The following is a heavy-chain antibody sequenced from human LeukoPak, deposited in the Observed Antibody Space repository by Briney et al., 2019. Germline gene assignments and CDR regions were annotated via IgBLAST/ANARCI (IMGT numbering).Heavy chain of an antibody. V-gene: IGHV1-2*02. Sequence: GASVKVSCKASGYTFTGYYIHWVRQAPGQGLEWMGWINPNSGRTNYAQKFQGRVTMTRDTSISTAYMDMSSLRSDDTAVYYCARNLWFGESSDAFDMWGQGTMVTVSS. CDR3: ARNLWFGESSDAFDM. CDR1: GYTFTGYY. J-gene: IGHJ3*02. D-gene: IGHD3-10*01. CDR2: INPNSGRT.